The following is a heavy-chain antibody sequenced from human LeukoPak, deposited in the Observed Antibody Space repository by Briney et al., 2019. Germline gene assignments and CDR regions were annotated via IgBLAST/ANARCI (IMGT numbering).Heavy chain of an antibody. D-gene: IGHD7-27*01. J-gene: IGHJ4*02. CDR2: ISYDGSNK. V-gene: IGHV3-30-3*01. Sequence: GSLXLSCAASGFTFSSYAMHWVRQAPGKGLEWVAVISYDGSNKYYADSVKGRFTISRDNSKNTLYLQMNSLRAEDTAVYYCARLNWGSVCDYWGQGTLVTVSS. CDR3: ARLNWGSVCDY. CDR1: GFTFSSYA.